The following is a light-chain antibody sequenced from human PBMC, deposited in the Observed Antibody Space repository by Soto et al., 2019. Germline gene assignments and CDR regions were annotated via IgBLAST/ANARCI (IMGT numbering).Light chain of an antibody. J-gene: IGKJ1*01. CDR2: KAS. Sequence: DIQMTQSPASLSASVGDRVTITCRASQTITSYLNWYQQKPGKAPKLLIYKASSLESGVPQRFSGSGSGTEFTLTISSLQTDDFSTYYCQQYHSYWTFGQGTKVDIK. CDR1: QTITSY. V-gene: IGKV1-5*03. CDR3: QQYHSYWT.